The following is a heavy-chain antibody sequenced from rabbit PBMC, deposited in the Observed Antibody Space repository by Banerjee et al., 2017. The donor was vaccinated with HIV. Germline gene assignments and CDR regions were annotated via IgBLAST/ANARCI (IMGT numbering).Heavy chain of an antibody. CDR2: IYADSSGRT. Sequence: QSLEESGGDLVKPGASLTLTCTASGFSLSSNYYMCWVRQAPGKGLEWIACIYADSSGRTYYASWAKGRFTISKTSSTTVTLQMTRLTAADTATYFCTREDDVNNANLWGPGTLVTVS. D-gene: IGHD2-1*01. J-gene: IGHJ4*01. CDR1: GFSLSSNYY. V-gene: IGHV1S40*01. CDR3: TREDDVNNANL.